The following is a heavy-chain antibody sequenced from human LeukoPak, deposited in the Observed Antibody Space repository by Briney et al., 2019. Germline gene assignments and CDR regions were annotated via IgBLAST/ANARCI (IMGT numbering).Heavy chain of an antibody. J-gene: IGHJ4*02. D-gene: IGHD5-12*01. CDR1: GFTFSTYA. CDR2: ITNNGGST. V-gene: IGHV3-64D*06. Sequence: QSGGSRSLSCAASGFTFSTYAMYWFRQAPGKGLEYVSAITNNGGSTYYANSVRGRFTISRDNSKNTLYLQMSGLRAEDTAVYYCVKGGRNIAATIGVLSLDYWGQGTLVTVS. CDR3: VKGGRNIAATIGVLSLDY.